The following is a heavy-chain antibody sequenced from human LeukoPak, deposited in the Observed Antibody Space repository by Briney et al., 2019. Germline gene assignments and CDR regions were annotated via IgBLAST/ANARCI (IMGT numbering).Heavy chain of an antibody. CDR2: INTNTGNP. CDR3: ARVSLRSIAAAGTYYYYYYMDV. J-gene: IGHJ6*03. V-gene: IGHV7-4-1*02. CDR1: GYTFTSYA. D-gene: IGHD6-13*01. Sequence: ASVKVSCKASGYTFTSYAMNWVRQAPGQGLEWMGWINTNTGNPTYAQGFTGRFVFSLDTSVSTAYLQISSLKAEDTAVYYCARVSLRSIAAAGTYYYYYYMDVWGKGTTVTVSS.